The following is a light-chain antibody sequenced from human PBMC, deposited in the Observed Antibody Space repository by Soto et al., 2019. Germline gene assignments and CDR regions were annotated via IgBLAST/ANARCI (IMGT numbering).Light chain of an antibody. CDR1: QSVTNTY. CDR3: QQYGSSPLT. V-gene: IGKV3D-20*01. CDR2: DAS. Sequence: EVVLTQSPATLSLSPGERATLSCGASQSVTNTYVAWYQQKPGLAPRLLIYDASSRATGIPDRFSGSGSGTDFTLTISRLEPEDFAVYYCQQYGSSPLTFGGGTKVEIK. J-gene: IGKJ4*01.